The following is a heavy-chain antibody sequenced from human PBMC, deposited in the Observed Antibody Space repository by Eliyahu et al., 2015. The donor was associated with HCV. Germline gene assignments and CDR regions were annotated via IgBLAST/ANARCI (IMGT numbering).Heavy chain of an antibody. CDR2: ISSSGSTI. Sequence: EVQLVESGGGLVQPGGSLRLSCAVSGFXFSXYEMNWVRQAPGKGLEWVSYISSSGSTIYYADSVKGRFTISRDTARNSLYLQMNSLGAEDTAIYYCAREPLYSAVRMRGVFDFWGLGTVVTVSS. V-gene: IGHV3-48*03. CDR3: AREPLYSAVRMRGVFDF. J-gene: IGHJ4*02. CDR1: GFXFSXYE. D-gene: IGHD4-11*01.